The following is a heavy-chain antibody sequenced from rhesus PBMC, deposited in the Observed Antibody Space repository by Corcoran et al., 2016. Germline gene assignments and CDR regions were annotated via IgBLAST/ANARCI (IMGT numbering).Heavy chain of an antibody. CDR3: ARVDYNIWTGYLFDY. CDR1: GGSFSGYY. Sequence: QVQLQESGPGLVKPSETLSLTCAVSGGSFSGYYWGWIRQPPGKGLQWIGYISGGGGSPDSNPALESRFTISTDTSKNQFSLKLSYVTAADTAVYYCARVDYNIWTGYLFDYWGQGVLVTVSS. D-gene: IGHD3-3*01. CDR2: ISGGGGSP. V-gene: IGHV4-165*01. J-gene: IGHJ4*01.